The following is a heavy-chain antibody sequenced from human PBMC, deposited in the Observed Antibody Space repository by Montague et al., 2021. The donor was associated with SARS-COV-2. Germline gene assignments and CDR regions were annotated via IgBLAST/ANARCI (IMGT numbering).Heavy chain of an antibody. D-gene: IGHD3-9*01. J-gene: IGHJ6*02. CDR3: ARDPKYYDILTGYLIARSYYYYYGMDV. V-gene: IGHV3-33*05. CDR2: ISYDGSNK. CDR1: GFTFSSYG. Sequence: SLRLSCAASGFTFSSYGMHWVRQAPGKGLEWVAVISYDGSNKYYADSVKGRFTISRDNSKNTLYLQMNSLRAEDTAVSYCARDPKYYDILTGYLIARSYYYYYGMDVWGQGTTVTVSS.